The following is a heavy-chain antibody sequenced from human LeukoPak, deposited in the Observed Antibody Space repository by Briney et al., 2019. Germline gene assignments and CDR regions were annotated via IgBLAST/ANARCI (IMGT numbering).Heavy chain of an antibody. Sequence: SQTLPLTCAISGDSVSSNSAAWNWSRQSPSRGLEWLVRTYYRSKWYNDYAVSVKSRITINPDTSKNQFSLQLNSVTPDDTAVYYCARDQALLYSGNWFDPWGQGTLVTVSS. J-gene: IGHJ5*02. CDR2: TYYRSKWYN. CDR1: GDSVSSNSAA. CDR3: ARDQALLYSGNWFDP. D-gene: IGHD3-10*02. V-gene: IGHV6-1*01.